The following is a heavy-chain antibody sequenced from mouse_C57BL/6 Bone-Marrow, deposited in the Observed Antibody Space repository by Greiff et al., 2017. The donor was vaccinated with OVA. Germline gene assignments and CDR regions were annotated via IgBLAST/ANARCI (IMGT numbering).Heavy chain of an antibody. D-gene: IGHD1-1*01. CDR1: GYTFTSYG. CDR2: IYPRSGNT. CDR3: ASTPPIYYYGSSLWYFDV. V-gene: IGHV1-81*01. Sequence: QVHVKQSGAELARPGASVKLSCKASGYTFTSYGISWVKQRTGQGLEWIGEIYPRSGNTYYNKKFKGKATLTADKSASTAYMELRSLTSEDSAVYFCASTPPIYYYGSSLWYFDVWGTGTTVTVSS. J-gene: IGHJ1*03.